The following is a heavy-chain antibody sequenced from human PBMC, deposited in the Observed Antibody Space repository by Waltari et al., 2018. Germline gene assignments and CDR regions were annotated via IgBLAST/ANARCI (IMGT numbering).Heavy chain of an antibody. CDR3: APQISMIQGVD. V-gene: IGHV3-74*01. CDR2: INTDGSIT. CDR1: GFPFGSCG. D-gene: IGHD3-22*01. Sequence: EVQLVESGGGLVPPGGSLRLSGAAAGFPFGSCGMHWVRQAPGKGLVWVSHINTDGSITAYADSVKGRFTISRDNAKNTLYLQMNSLRPEDTAVYYCAPQISMIQGVDWGQGTLVTVSS. J-gene: IGHJ4*02.